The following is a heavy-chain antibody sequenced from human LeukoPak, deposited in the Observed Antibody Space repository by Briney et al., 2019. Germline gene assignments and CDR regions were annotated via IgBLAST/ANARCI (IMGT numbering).Heavy chain of an antibody. CDR2: IYYSGST. Sequence: PSETLSLTCTVSGGSISSSSYYWGWIRQPPGTGLEWIGSIYYSGSTYYNPSLKSRVTISVDTSKNQFSLKLSSVTAADTAVYYCARRSVLTFDIWGQGTMVTVSS. CDR1: GGSISSSSYY. V-gene: IGHV4-39*01. CDR3: ARRSVLTFDI. J-gene: IGHJ3*02.